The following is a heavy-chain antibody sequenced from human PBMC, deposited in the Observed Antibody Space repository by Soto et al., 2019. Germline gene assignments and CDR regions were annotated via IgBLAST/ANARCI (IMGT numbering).Heavy chain of an antibody. CDR2: ISGSGGSS. V-gene: IGHV3-23*01. Sequence: GESLKVSCAASGFIFNSYAMSGVRQAPGKGLEWVSSISGSGGSSFYADSVKGRFTISRDNSKNTLYLQMNSLRAEDTAVYYCAKSVPSSSGRYQYSFVFCDTAILVT. D-gene: IGHD3-22*01. CDR1: GFIFNSYA. CDR3: AKSVPSSSGRYQYSFVF. J-gene: IGHJ4*02.